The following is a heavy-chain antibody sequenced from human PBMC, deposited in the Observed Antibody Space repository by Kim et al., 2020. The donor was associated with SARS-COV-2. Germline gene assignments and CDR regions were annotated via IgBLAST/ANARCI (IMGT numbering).Heavy chain of an antibody. Sequence: LSLTCAASGFTFRSYAMSWVRQAPGKGLEWVAAISGSGDSTNYADSVKGRLSISRDNSKNTMYLQMDSLRVEDTAVYYCAKDGGALWFGELSAWGQG. CDR1: GFTFRSYA. J-gene: IGHJ5*02. CDR3: AKDGGALWFGELSA. V-gene: IGHV3-23*01. D-gene: IGHD3-10*01. CDR2: ISGSGDST.